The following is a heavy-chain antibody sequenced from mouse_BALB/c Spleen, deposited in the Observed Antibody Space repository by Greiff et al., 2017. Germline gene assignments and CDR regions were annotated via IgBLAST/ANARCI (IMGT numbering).Heavy chain of an antibody. D-gene: IGHD4-1*01. CDR3: ARWRTGNAMDY. CDR2: ILPGSGST. V-gene: IGHV1-9*01. CDR1: GYTFSSYW. Sequence: QVQLQQPGAELVKPGASVKLSCKATGYTFSSYWIEWVKQRPGHGLEWIGEILPGSGSTNYNEKFKGKATFTADTSSNTAYMQLSSLTSEDSAVYYCARWRTGNAMDYWGQGTSVTVSS. J-gene: IGHJ4*01.